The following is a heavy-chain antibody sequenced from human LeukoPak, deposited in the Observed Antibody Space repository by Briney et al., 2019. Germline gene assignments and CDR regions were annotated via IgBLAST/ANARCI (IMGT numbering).Heavy chain of an antibody. CDR1: GGSFSGYY. CDR3: ASSSSWYAFDY. Sequence: PSETLSLTCAVYGGSFSGYYWSWIRQPPGKGLEWIGEINHSGSTNYNPSLKSRVTISVDTSKSQFSLKLSSVTAADTAVYYCASSSSWYAFDYWGQGTLVTVSS. CDR2: INHSGST. D-gene: IGHD6-13*01. J-gene: IGHJ4*02. V-gene: IGHV4-34*01.